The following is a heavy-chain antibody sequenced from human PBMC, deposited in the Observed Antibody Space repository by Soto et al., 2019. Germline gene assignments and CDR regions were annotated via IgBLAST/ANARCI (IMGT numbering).Heavy chain of an antibody. CDR2: ISGGGDST. D-gene: IGHD3-22*01. Sequence: PGGSLRLYRAVSGFTLSRYAMSWVRKAPGKGLEWVSGISGGGDSTYYADSVKDRFTISRDNSKNTLSLQLSSLIFDDTAVYYCAKELGHYYDSFVFDVWGQGTKVTVSS. V-gene: IGHV3-23*01. CDR1: GFTLSRYA. CDR3: AKELGHYYDSFVFDV. J-gene: IGHJ3*01.